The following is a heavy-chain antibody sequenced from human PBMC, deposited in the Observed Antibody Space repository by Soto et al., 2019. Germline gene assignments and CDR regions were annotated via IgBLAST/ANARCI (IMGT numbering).Heavy chain of an antibody. CDR2: VNPSGSST. Sequence: ASVKVSCNASGYTFTSYYMHWVRQAPGQGLKWMGIVNPSGSSTSYAQKFQGRVTMTRDTSTSTVYMELSSLRSEDTAVYYCASDSYYDFWSGYYNDTGPYYYYGMDVWGQGTTVTVS. CDR3: ASDSYYDFWSGYYNDTGPYYYYGMDV. CDR1: GYTFTSYY. V-gene: IGHV1-46*01. D-gene: IGHD3-3*01. J-gene: IGHJ6*02.